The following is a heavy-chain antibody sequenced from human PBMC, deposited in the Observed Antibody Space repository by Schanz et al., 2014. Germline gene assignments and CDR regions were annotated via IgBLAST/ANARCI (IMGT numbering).Heavy chain of an antibody. V-gene: IGHV3-66*01. J-gene: IGHJ3*01. D-gene: IGHD3-22*01. CDR2: IYSSGST. Sequence: VQLLESGGALVRPGGSLRLSCAASGFTVSNSYIHWVRQAPGKGLEWVSTIYSSGSTYYADSVKGRFTISRDNAKNSLYLQMNSLRAEDTGVYYCARGREVVAKIFDVWGQGTMVTVSS. CDR1: GFTVSNSY. CDR3: ARGREVVAKIFDV.